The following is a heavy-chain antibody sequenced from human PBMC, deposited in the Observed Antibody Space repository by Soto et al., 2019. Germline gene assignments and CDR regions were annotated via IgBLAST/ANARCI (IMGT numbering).Heavy chain of an antibody. V-gene: IGHV4-34*01. D-gene: IGHD4-17*01. Sequence: QVQLQQWGAGLLKPSETLSLTCAVYGGSFSGYYWSWIRQPPGKGLEWIGEINHSGSTNYNPSLKSRVTISVDPSKNQFSLKLSSVTAADTAVYYCARGRRHGDYWVHYFDYWGQGTLVTVSS. CDR3: ARGRRHGDYWVHYFDY. CDR1: GGSFSGYY. J-gene: IGHJ4*02. CDR2: INHSGST.